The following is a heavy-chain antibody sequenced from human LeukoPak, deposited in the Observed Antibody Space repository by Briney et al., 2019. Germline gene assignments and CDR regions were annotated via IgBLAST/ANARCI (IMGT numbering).Heavy chain of an antibody. J-gene: IGHJ4*02. CDR2: INSDGSST. V-gene: IGHV3-74*01. CDR3: ARVPLRGSQIDY. Sequence: GGSLRLSCAASGFTFSSYWMHWVRQAPGKGLVCVSRINSDGSSTSYADSVKGRFTISRDNAKNTLYLRMNSLRAEDTAVYYCARVPLRGSQIDYWGQGTLVTVSS. CDR1: GFTFSSYW.